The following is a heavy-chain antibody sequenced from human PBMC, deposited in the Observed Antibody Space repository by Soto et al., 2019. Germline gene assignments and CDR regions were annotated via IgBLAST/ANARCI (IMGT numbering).Heavy chain of an antibody. CDR2: IWYDEDNR. D-gene: IGHD6-19*01. CDR3: ARDKGGGAVVPDC. J-gene: IGHJ4*02. CDR1: GFTFNTYG. Sequence: QVQLVESGGGVVQPGRSLRLSCAASGFTFNTYGMHWVRQAPGKGLEWVAVIWYDEDNRYYADSVKGRFTISRDNSKNTLYLPMNSLRGEDTAVYYCARDKGGGAVVPDCWGQGTLVTVSS. V-gene: IGHV3-33*01.